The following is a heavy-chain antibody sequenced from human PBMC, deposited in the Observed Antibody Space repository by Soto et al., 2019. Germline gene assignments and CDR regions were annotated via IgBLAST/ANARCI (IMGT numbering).Heavy chain of an antibody. J-gene: IGHJ4*02. D-gene: IGHD1-26*01. V-gene: IGHV3-21*01. Sequence: EVQLVESGGGLVKPGGSLRLSCAASGFTFSSYSMNWDRQAPGKGLEWVSSISSSSSYIYYADSVKGRFTISRDNAKNSLYLQMNSLRAEDTAVYYCATGGGGGSYRYYFDYWGQGTLVTVAS. CDR1: GFTFSSYS. CDR3: ATGGGGGSYRYYFDY. CDR2: ISSSSSYI.